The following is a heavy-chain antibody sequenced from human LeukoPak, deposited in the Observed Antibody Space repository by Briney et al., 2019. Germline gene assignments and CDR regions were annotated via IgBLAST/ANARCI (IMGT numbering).Heavy chain of an antibody. CDR1: GGSISSSSYY. CDR3: ARASSGWGFY. V-gene: IGHV4-39*07. D-gene: IGHD6-19*01. CDR2: IYYSGST. Sequence: SETLSLTCTVSGGSISSSSYYGGWVRRPPGKGLEWIGSIYYSGSTYYNPSLKSRVTISVDTSKNQFSLKLSSVSAADTAVYYCARASSGWGFYWGQGTLVTVSS. J-gene: IGHJ4*02.